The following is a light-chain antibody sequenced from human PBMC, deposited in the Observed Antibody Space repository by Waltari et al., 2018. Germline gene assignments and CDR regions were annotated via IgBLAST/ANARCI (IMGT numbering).Light chain of an antibody. CDR3: QRYGDSSTWT. Sequence: LTQPPGTLSLSPGARLTLSSRASQGVSSSTLAWYQQEPGQAPTLLIYGASSRATGIPARFSGSGSGTDFALTISRLEAEDFAVYYCQRYGDSSTWTFGQGTKVEIK. CDR2: GAS. CDR1: QGVSSST. J-gene: IGKJ1*01. V-gene: IGKV3-20*01.